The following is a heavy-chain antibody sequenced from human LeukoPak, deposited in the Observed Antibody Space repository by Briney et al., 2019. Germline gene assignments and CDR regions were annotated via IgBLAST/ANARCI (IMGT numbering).Heavy chain of an antibody. D-gene: IGHD3-22*01. J-gene: IGHJ3*02. Sequence: GGSLRLSCAASGFTFSSYSMNWVRQAPGKGLEWVSSISSSSSYIYYADSVKGRFTISRDNAKNSLYLQMNSLRAEDTAVYYCARDLKRRVYYDSSGSDDAFDIWGQGTMVTVSS. CDR3: ARDLKRRVYYDSSGSDDAFDI. CDR2: ISSSSSYI. CDR1: GFTFSSYS. V-gene: IGHV3-21*01.